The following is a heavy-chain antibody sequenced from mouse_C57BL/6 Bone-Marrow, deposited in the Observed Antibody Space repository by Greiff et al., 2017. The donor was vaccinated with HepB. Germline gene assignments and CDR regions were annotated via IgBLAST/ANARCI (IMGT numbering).Heavy chain of an antibody. CDR1: GYTFTSYW. CDR3: ARRARYFWYVDV. CDR2: IDPSDSYT. D-gene: IGHD2-12*01. V-gene: IGHV1-69*01. Sequence: VQLQQPGAELVMPGASVKLSCKASGYTFTSYWMHWVKQRPGQGLEWIGEIDPSDSYTNYNQKFKGKSTLTVDKSSSTAYMQLSSLTSEDAAVYYCARRARYFWYVDVWGTGTTVTVSS. J-gene: IGHJ1*03.